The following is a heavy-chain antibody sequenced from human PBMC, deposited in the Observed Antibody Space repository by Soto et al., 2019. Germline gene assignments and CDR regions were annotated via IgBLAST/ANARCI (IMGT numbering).Heavy chain of an antibody. D-gene: IGHD6-13*01. J-gene: IGHJ4*02. V-gene: IGHV3-11*01. CDR3: VRPYYSSSWFPFDR. Sequence: GGSLRLSCTASGFDFGDYYMSGIRQAPGKGLEWVSYIDSDDGTTYYTDSVKGRFTISRDNAKNSLYLQMNSLRVEDTALYYCVRPYYSSSWFPFDRWGQGTLVTVSS. CDR2: IDSDDGTT. CDR1: GFDFGDYY.